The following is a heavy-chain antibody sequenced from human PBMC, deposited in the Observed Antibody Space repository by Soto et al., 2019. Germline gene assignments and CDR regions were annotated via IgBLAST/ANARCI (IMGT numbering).Heavy chain of an antibody. V-gene: IGHV1-8*01. CDR1: GYTFTSYD. J-gene: IGHJ4*02. CDR3: ARFVRHQLPTIDF. CDR2: MNPESRNT. D-gene: IGHD2-2*01. Sequence: QVQLVQSGAEVKEPGASVRVSCKASGYTFTSYDINWVRQATGQGLEWMGWMNPESRNTGYAQKFQGRVTMTRDTSISTAYMELTSLRSEDTAVYYCARFVRHQLPTIDFWGQGTLFTVSP.